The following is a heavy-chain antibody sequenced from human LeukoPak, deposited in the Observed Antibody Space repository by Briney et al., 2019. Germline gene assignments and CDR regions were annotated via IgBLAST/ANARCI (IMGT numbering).Heavy chain of an antibody. D-gene: IGHD3-22*01. CDR3: AKSSYYDASGYYREYYFDY. CDR1: GFTVSSNY. Sequence: GGSLRLSCAASGFTVSSNYMSWVRQAPGKGLEWVSVIYSGSNTFYADSVKGRFTFSRDTLKNTLYLQMNSLRDENTAVYYCAKSSYYDASGYYREYYFDYWGQGTLVTVSS. CDR2: IYSGSNT. J-gene: IGHJ4*02. V-gene: IGHV3-53*01.